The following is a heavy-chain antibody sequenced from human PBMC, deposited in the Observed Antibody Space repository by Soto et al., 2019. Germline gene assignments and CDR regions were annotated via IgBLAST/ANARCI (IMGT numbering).Heavy chain of an antibody. Sequence: ASVKVSCKASGYTFTSYGISWVRQAPGQGLERMGWISAYNGNTNYAQKLQGRVTMTTDTSTSTAYMELRSLRSDDTAVYYCARDPGTYYYDSSGYYREHYYYYGMDVWGQGTTVTVSS. CDR1: GYTFTSYG. CDR3: ARDPGTYYYDSSGYYREHYYYYGMDV. J-gene: IGHJ6*02. V-gene: IGHV1-18*01. CDR2: ISAYNGNT. D-gene: IGHD3-22*01.